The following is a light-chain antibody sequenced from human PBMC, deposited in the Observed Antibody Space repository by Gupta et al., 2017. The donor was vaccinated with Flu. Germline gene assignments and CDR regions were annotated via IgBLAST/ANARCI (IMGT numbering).Light chain of an antibody. J-gene: IGKJ4*01. CDR3: QQYYATLALT. CDR2: WAS. V-gene: IGKV4-1*01. Sequence: RSSQSLLFNSNSKNYLAWYQQKPGQPPKLLIYWASTRESGVPDRLNGSGSGTDFTLTISSLQAEDVAVYYCQQYYATLALTFGGGTKVEIK. CDR1: QSLLFNSNSKNY.